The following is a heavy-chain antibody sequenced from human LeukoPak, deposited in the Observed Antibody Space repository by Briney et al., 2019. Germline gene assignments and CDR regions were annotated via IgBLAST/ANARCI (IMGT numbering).Heavy chain of an antibody. D-gene: IGHD5-24*01. V-gene: IGHV3-30-3*01. CDR1: GFTFSSYA. CDR3: VRDRRDGKNLAYHFDF. J-gene: IGHJ4*02. CDR2: MSYDGTSE. Sequence: GGSLRLSCAASGFTFSSYAMPWVRQAPGKGLEWVAVMSYDGTSEYYADSVRGRFTISRDHSQNMLHLQMNSLRDEDTALYYCVRDRRDGKNLAYHFDFWGQGTLVTVSS.